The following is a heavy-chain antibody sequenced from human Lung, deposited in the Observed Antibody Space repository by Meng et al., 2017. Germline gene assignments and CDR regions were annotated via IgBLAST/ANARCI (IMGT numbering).Heavy chain of an antibody. D-gene: IGHD3-10*01. CDR2: LSGGGFTT. CDR1: GFSFSSYA. Sequence: EVQLVESGGGLVQPGGSLRPSWSASGFSFSSYAMSWVRHAPGKGLEWVSALSGGGFTTYYADSVKGRFAISRHNSKNTLYLQMNSLRAEDTALYYCAKYSYGLGDYLDYWGQGALVTVSS. J-gene: IGHJ4*02. V-gene: IGHV3-23*04. CDR3: AKYSYGLGDYLDY.